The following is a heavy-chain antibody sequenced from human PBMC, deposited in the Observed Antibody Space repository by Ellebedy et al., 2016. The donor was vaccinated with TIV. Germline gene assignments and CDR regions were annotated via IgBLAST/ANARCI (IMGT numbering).Heavy chain of an antibody. V-gene: IGHV4-39*01. CDR3: ARYGVLLWFGEVYGMDV. CDR2: IYYSGST. J-gene: IGHJ6*02. CDR1: GGSISSSSYY. Sequence: MPSETLSLTCTVSGGSISSSSYYWGWIRQPQGKGLEWIGSIYYSGSTYYNTSRKRRVTISVDTSKNQFSLKLSSVTAADTAGYYCARYGVLLWFGEVYGMDVWGQGTTVTVSS. D-gene: IGHD3-10*01.